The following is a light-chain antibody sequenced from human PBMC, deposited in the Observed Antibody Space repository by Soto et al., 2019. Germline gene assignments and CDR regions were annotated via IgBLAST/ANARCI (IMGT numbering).Light chain of an antibody. CDR1: QSVNSNY. V-gene: IGKV3-20*01. J-gene: IGKJ2*01. CDR3: QQYGSSPYT. Sequence: EFVLTQSPGTLSLSPGERATLSCRASQSVNSNYLAWYQQQPGRAPRLLVYGASRRPGGIPDRFSGSGSGTDFTLTISRLEPEDFAVYFCQQYGSSPYTFSQGTKLEMK. CDR2: GAS.